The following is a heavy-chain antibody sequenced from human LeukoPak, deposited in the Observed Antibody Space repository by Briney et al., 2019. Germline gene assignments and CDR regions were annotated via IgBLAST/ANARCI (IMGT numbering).Heavy chain of an antibody. D-gene: IGHD2-15*01. V-gene: IGHV5-51*01. CDR3: ARHLVVVAAGYYYGMDV. Sequence: GESLKISCKGSGYSFTSYWIGWVRQMPGKGLEWMGIIYPGDSDTRYSPSFQGQVTISADKSISTAYLQWSSLKASDTAMYYCARHLVVVAAGYYYGMDVWGQGTTVTVSS. CDR2: IYPGDSDT. J-gene: IGHJ6*02. CDR1: GYSFTSYW.